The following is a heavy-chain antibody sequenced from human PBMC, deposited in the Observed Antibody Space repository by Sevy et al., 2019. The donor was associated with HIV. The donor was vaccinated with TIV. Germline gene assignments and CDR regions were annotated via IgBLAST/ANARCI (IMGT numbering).Heavy chain of an antibody. J-gene: IGHJ3*02. CDR3: ARDSGREAFDI. Sequence: SETLSLTCTVSGGSISSGGYYWSWIRQHPGKGLEWIGYTYYSGSTYYNPSLKSRVTISVDTSKNQFSLKLSSVTAADTAVYYCARDSGREAFDIWGQGTMVTVSS. D-gene: IGHD3-10*01. V-gene: IGHV4-31*03. CDR2: TYYSGST. CDR1: GGSISSGGYY.